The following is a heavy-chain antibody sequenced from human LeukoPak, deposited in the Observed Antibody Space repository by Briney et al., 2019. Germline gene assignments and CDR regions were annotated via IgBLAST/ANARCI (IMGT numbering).Heavy chain of an antibody. CDR2: INPSGGST. J-gene: IGHJ3*02. V-gene: IGHV1-46*01. CDR1: GYTFTSCY. Sequence: ASVKVSCKASGYTFTSCYMHRVRQAPGQGLEWMGIINPSGGSTSYAQKFQGRVTMTRDTSTSTVYMELSSLRSEDTAVYYCARDPAGGYFDWLFGRDDAFDIWGQGTMVTVSS. D-gene: IGHD3-9*01. CDR3: ARDPAGGYFDWLFGRDDAFDI.